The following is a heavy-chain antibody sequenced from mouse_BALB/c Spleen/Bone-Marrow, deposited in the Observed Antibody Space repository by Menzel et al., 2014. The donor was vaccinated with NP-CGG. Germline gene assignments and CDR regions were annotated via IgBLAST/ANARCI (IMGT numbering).Heavy chain of an antibody. CDR1: GFTFIAYT. Sequence: DVMLVESGGGLVEPGGSLKLSCAASGFTFIAYTMSWVRQTPEKRLEWVAYINNGGGSTYYPDTVKGRFTISRDNAKNTLYLQMSSLKSEDTAMYYCARYGEERPVLAMDYWGQGTSVTVSS. CDR3: ARYGEERPVLAMDY. J-gene: IGHJ4*01. CDR2: INNGGGST. D-gene: IGHD2-14*01. V-gene: IGHV5-12-2*01.